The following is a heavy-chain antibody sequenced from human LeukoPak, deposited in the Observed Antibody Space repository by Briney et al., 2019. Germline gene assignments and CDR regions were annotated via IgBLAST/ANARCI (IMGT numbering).Heavy chain of an antibody. CDR3: AKDMDVGGYGSGSYFDY. Sequence: GGSLRLSCAASGFTVHSNYMSWVRQVPGKGLEWVSVIDRSGVTHYADSVKGRFTTSRDNSKNTLYLQMNSLRAEDTGVYYCAKDMDVGGYGSGSYFDYWGQGTLVTVSS. CDR1: GFTVHSNY. V-gene: IGHV3-53*01. D-gene: IGHD3-10*01. CDR2: IDRSGVT. J-gene: IGHJ4*02.